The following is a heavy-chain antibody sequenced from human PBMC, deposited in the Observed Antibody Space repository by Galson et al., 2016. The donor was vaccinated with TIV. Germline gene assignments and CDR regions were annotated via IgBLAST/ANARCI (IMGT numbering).Heavy chain of an antibody. CDR2: IDWDGDK. V-gene: IGHV2-70*11. Sequence: PALVKPTQTLTLTCSFSGFSLRTSGMYVSWIRQPPGKALEWLARIDWDGDKYYNASLKTRVSISKDTSKNQVVLTMTNMDQVDTGTYYCARNSGHYYGMDVWGQGTTVTVSS. J-gene: IGHJ6*02. CDR1: GFSLRTSGMY. CDR3: ARNSGHYYGMDV.